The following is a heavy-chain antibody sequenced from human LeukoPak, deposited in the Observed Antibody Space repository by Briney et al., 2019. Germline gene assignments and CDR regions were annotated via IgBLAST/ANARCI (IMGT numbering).Heavy chain of an antibody. V-gene: IGHV1-46*01. CDR3: ARRNWNDVGEDAFDI. J-gene: IGHJ3*02. Sequence: GASVKVSCKASGYTFTSYYMHWVRQAPGQGLEWMGIINPSGGSTSYAQKFQGRVTMTRDTSTSTVYMELSSLRSEDTAVYYRARRNWNDVGEDAFDIWGQGTMVTVSS. CDR2: INPSGGST. D-gene: IGHD1-20*01. CDR1: GYTFTSYY.